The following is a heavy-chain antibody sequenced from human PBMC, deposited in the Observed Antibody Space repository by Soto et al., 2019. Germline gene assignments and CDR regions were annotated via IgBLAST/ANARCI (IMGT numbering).Heavy chain of an antibody. CDR1: GGSISSGDYY. D-gene: IGHD2-21*02. V-gene: IGHV4-30-4*01. CDR3: ARAMVVTQTWFDP. Sequence: QVQLQESGPGLVKPSQTLSLTCTVSGGSISSGDYYWSWIRQPPGKGLEWIGYIYYSGSTYYNPSLKSRVTISADTSKNQFSLKLSSVTAADTAVYYCARAMVVTQTWFDPWGQGTLVTVSS. CDR2: IYYSGST. J-gene: IGHJ5*02.